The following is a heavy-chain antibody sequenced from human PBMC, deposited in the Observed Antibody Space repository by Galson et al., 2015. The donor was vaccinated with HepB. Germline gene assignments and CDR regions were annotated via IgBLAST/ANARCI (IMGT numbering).Heavy chain of an antibody. CDR2: INVDGSST. CDR1: GFTFSSNW. CDR3: ARQIWFGAAN. V-gene: IGHV3-74*01. J-gene: IGHJ4*02. Sequence: SLRLSCAASGFTFSSNWMHWVRQAPGKGLVWVSRINVDGSSTSYADSVKGRFTISRDNAKNTLYLQMNSLRAEDTAVYYCARQIWFGAANWGQGTLVTVFS. D-gene: IGHD3-10*01.